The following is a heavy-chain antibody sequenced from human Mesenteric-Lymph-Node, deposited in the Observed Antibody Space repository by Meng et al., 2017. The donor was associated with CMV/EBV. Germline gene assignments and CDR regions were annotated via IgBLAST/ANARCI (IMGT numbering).Heavy chain of an antibody. CDR1: GFTFSSYW. CDR3: ARGRYYYGSGKDAFDI. V-gene: IGHV3-30-3*01. J-gene: IGHJ3*02. D-gene: IGHD3-10*01. CDR2: ISYDGSNK. Sequence: GESLKISCAASGFTFSSYWMSWVRQAPGKGLEWVAVISYDGSNKYYADSVKGRFTISRDNSKNTLYLQMNSLRAEDTAVYYCARGRYYYGSGKDAFDIWGQGTMVTVSS.